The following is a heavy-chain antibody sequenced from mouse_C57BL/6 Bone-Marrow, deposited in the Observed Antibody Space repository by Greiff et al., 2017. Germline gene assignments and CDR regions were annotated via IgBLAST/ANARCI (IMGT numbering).Heavy chain of an antibody. CDR1: GFNIKDDY. Sequence: EVQLQQSGAELVRPGASVKLSCTASGFNIKDDYMHWVKQRPEQGLEWIGWIDPENGDTEHASKFQGKATITADTSSNTAYLQLSSLTSEDTDVYYCTTIPDLFFAYWGQGTRVTVSA. CDR3: TTIPDLFFAY. V-gene: IGHV14-4*01. CDR2: IDPENGDT. D-gene: IGHD1-1*01. J-gene: IGHJ3*01.